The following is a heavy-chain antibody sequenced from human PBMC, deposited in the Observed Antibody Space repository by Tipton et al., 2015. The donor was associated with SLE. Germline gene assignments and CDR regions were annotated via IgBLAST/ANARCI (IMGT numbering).Heavy chain of an antibody. CDR1: GGSIRSYY. CDR3: ARGRGSAFDI. CDR2: IYYSGST. V-gene: IGHV4-59*01. Sequence: TLSLTCTVSGGSIRSYYWSWIRQPPGKGLEWIGYIYYSGSTNYNPSLKSRVTISVDTSKNQFSLKLSSVTAADTAVYYCARGRGSAFDIWGQGTMVTVSS. J-gene: IGHJ3*02.